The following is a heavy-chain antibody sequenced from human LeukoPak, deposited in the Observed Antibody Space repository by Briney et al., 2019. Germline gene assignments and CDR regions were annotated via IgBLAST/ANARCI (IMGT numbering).Heavy chain of an antibody. V-gene: IGHV4-34*01. CDR2: INHSGST. J-gene: IGHJ4*02. Sequence: SETLSLTCAVYGGSFSGYYWSWIRQPPGKGLEWIGEINHSGSTNYNPSLKSRVTISVDTSKNQFSLKLSSVTAADTAVYYCARGLYYYDSSALDCWGQGTLVTVSS. CDR3: ARGLYYYDSSALDC. D-gene: IGHD3-22*01. CDR1: GGSFSGYY.